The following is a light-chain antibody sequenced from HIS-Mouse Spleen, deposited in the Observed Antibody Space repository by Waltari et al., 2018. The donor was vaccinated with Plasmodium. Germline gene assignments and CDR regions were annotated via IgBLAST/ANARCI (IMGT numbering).Light chain of an antibody. J-gene: IGLJ3*02. CDR1: SAINVGSYN. V-gene: IGLV5-37*01. CDR2: SYSDSDK. CDR3: MIWPSNASGV. Sequence: QPVLTQPPSSSASPGESVRLTCTLPSAINVGSYNIYWYQQTPGSPPRYLLSSYSDSDKGQGSGVPSRFSGSKDASANTGILLISGLQSEDEADYYCMIWPSNASGVFGGGTKLTVL.